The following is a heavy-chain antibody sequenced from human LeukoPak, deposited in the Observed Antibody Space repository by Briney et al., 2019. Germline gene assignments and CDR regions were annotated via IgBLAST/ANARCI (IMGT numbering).Heavy chain of an antibody. CDR1: GFTFSSYD. V-gene: IGHV3-13*01. D-gene: IGHD3-9*01. CDR3: ARGLVTDHQSYYFDY. J-gene: IGHJ4*02. Sequence: HPGGSLRLSCAASGFTFSSYDMHWVRQATGKGLEWVSAIGTAGDTYYPGSVKGRFTISRENAKNSLYLQMNSLRPGDTAVYYCARGLVTDHQSYYFDYWGQGTLVTVSS. CDR2: IGTAGDT.